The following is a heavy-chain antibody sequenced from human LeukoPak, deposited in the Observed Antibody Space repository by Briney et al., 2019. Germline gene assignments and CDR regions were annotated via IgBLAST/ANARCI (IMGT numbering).Heavy chain of an antibody. Sequence: SETLSLTCTVSGGSISSYYWSWIRQPPGKGLEWIGYIYYSGSTYYNPSLKSRVTISVDTSKNQFSLKLSSVTAADTAVYYCARVDSTAARPLDYWGQGTLVTVSS. CDR3: ARVDSTAARPLDY. CDR1: GGSISSYY. CDR2: IYYSGST. D-gene: IGHD6-6*01. V-gene: IGHV4-59*08. J-gene: IGHJ4*02.